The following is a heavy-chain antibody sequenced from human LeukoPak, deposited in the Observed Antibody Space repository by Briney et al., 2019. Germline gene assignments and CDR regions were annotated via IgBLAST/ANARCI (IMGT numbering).Heavy chain of an antibody. CDR2: INHSGST. D-gene: IGHD6-13*01. V-gene: IGHV4-34*01. J-gene: IGHJ4*02. CDR3: ARHQYSSSWYDY. CDR1: GGSFSGYY. Sequence: PSETLSLTCAVYGGSFSGYYWSWIRQPPGKGLEWIGEINHSGSTNYNPSLKSRVTISVDTSKNQFSLKLSSVTAADTAVYYCARHQYSSSWYDYWGQGTLVTVSS.